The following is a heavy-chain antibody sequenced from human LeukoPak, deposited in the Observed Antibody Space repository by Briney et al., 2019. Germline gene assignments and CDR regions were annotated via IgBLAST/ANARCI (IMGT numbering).Heavy chain of an antibody. Sequence: SETLSLTCAVYGGSFSGYYWSWIRQPPGKGLEWIGEINHSGSTNYNPSLKSRVTISVDTSKNQFSLKLSSVTAADTAVYYCARGHYYGSGSYIWFDPWGQGTLFTVSS. CDR1: GGSFSGYY. D-gene: IGHD3-10*01. V-gene: IGHV4-34*01. J-gene: IGHJ5*02. CDR2: INHSGST. CDR3: ARGHYYGSGSYIWFDP.